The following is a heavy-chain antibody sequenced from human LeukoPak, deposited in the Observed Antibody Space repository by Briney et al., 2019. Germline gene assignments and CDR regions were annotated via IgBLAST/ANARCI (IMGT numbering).Heavy chain of an antibody. Sequence: SQTLSLTCTVSGGSISSGDYYWSWIRQPPGKGLEWIGYMYYSGSTYYNPSLKSRVTISVHTSKNQFSLKLSSVTAADTAVYYCARAHDSNENWFDLWGQGTLVTVSS. CDR3: ARAHDSNENWFDL. D-gene: IGHD3-22*01. CDR2: MYYSGST. J-gene: IGHJ5*02. V-gene: IGHV4-30-4*01. CDR1: GGSISSGDYY.